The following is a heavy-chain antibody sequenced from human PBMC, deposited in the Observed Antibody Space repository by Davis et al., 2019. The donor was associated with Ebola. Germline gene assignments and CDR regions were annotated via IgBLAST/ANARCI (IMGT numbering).Heavy chain of an antibody. CDR1: GFTFSSYA. Sequence: PGGSLRLSCAASGFTFSSYAMHWVRQAPGKGLEWVAVISYDGSNKYYADSVKGRFTISRDNSKNTLYLQMSSLRSEDTAVYYCALLLEARKNGIGWVDYWGQGTLVTVSS. V-gene: IGHV3-30*04. D-gene: IGHD1-1*01. J-gene: IGHJ4*02. CDR3: ALLLEARKNGIGWVDY. CDR2: ISYDGSNK.